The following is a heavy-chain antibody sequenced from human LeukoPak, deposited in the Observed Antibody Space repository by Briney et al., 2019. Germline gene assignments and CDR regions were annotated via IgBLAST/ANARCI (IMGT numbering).Heavy chain of an antibody. J-gene: IGHJ6*02. CDR3: ARDLITIFGVVIIRYGMDV. Sequence: ASVKVSCKASGYTFTSYGISWVRQAPGQGLEWMGWISAYNGNTNYAQKLQGRVTMTTDTSTSTAYMELRSLRSDDTAVYYCARDLITIFGVVIIRYGMDVWGQGTTVTVSS. V-gene: IGHV1-18*01. CDR2: ISAYNGNT. D-gene: IGHD3-3*01. CDR1: GYTFTSYG.